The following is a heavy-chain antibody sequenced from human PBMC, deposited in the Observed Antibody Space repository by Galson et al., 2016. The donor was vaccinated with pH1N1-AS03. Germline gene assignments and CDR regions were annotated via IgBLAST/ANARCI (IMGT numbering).Heavy chain of an antibody. D-gene: IGHD1-26*01. CDR2: IRQDGSDK. J-gene: IGHJ4*02. Sequence: SCAASGFTFSSSWMSWVRQAPGKGLEWVANIRQDGSDKYYVVSVRGRFTISRDNAKNSLYLQMNSLRAEDTAVYYCVKGGTNFDSWGQGTLVTVSS. CDR1: GFTFSSSW. CDR3: VKGGTNFDS. V-gene: IGHV3-7*01.